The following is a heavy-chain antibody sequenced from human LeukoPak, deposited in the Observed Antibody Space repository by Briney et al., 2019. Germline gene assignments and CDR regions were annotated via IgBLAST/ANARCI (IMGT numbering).Heavy chain of an antibody. D-gene: IGHD3-10*01. CDR1: NYTFTNYG. CDR2: VNPNNGGT. V-gene: IGHV1-2*02. Sequence: ASVKVSCKASNYTFTNYGITRVRQAPGQRLEWMGWVNPNNGGTTYAEKFQGRVTMTTDTSISTAYMELSRLRSDDTAVYYCARIQLLWFGELVEVAAFDFWGQGTMVTVSS. CDR3: ARIQLLWFGELVEVAAFDF. J-gene: IGHJ3*01.